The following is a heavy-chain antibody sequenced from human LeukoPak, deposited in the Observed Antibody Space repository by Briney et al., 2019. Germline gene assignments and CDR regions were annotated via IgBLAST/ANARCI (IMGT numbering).Heavy chain of an antibody. V-gene: IGHV3-7*01. CDR1: GLTFTNYW. CDR2: INQHGGEK. J-gene: IGHJ4*02. D-gene: IGHD4-17*01. CDR3: AREEVGLGDDFDY. Sequence: GGSLRLSCAASGLTFTNYWMNWVRQAPGKGLEWVANINQHGGEKYYVDSVKGRFTISRDNAKNSLYLQMNSLRAEDTAIYYCAREEVGLGDDFDYWGQGTLVTVSS.